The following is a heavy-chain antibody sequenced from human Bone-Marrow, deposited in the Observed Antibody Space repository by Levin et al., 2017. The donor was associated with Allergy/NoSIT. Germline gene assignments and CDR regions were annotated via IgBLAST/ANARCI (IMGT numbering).Heavy chain of an antibody. CDR2: MYSGGAK. V-gene: IGHV3-66*02. CDR3: ARTHYDILTSYMDV. D-gene: IGHD3-9*01. CDR1: GFTVSSQY. J-gene: IGHJ6*03. Sequence: GGSLRLSCAASGFTVSSQYMSWVRQAPGKALEWVSLMYSGGAKYYADSVQGRFTISRDNSKNILYLHMNSLRPDDTAVYYCARTHYDILTSYMDVWGKATTVTVSS.